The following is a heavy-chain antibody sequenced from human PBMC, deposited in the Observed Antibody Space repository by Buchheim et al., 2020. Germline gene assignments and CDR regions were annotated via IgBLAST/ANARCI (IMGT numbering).Heavy chain of an antibody. CDR1: GFTFSSYG. Sequence: QVQLVESGGGVVQPGRSLRLSCAASGFTFSSYGMHWVRQAPGKGLEWVAVISYDGSNKYYADSVKGRFTISRDNSKNTLYLQMNSLRAEDTAVYYCAKERCCSSTSCYRYYYYGMDVWGQGTT. CDR2: ISYDGSNK. V-gene: IGHV3-30*18. D-gene: IGHD2-2*01. CDR3: AKERCCSSTSCYRYYYYGMDV. J-gene: IGHJ6*02.